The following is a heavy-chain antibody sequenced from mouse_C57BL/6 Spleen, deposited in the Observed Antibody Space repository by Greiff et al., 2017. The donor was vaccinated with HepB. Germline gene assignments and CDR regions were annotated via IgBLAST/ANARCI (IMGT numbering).Heavy chain of an antibody. CDR3: ARERGSTLYYYAMDY. D-gene: IGHD1-1*01. Sequence: VQLQQSGAELVKPGASVKMSCKASGYTFTSYWITWVKQRPGQGLEWIGDIYPGSGSTNYNEKFKSKATLTVDTSSSTAYMQLSSLTSEDSAVYYGARERGSTLYYYAMDYWGQGTSVTVSS. V-gene: IGHV1-55*01. CDR1: GYTFTSYW. CDR2: IYPGSGST. J-gene: IGHJ4*01.